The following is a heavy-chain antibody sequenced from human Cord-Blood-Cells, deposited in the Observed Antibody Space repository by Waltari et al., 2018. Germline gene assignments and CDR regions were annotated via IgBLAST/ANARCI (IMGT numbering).Heavy chain of an antibody. V-gene: IGHV1-3*01. CDR1: GYTLTSYA. CDR3: ARDQGGDYDAFDI. D-gene: IGHD2-21*02. CDR2: INAGNGNT. J-gene: IGHJ3*02. Sequence: QVQLVQSGAEVKKPGASVKVSCKASGYTLTSYAMNWVRPAPGQRLEWMGWINAGNGNTKYSQKFQGRVTITRDTSASTAYMELSSLRSEDTAVYYCARDQGGDYDAFDIWGQGTMVTVSS.